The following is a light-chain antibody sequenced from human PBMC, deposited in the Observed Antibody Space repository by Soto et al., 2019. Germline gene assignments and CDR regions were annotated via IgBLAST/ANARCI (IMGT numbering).Light chain of an antibody. Sequence: EIVLTQSPATLSLSPGERATLSCRASQSVSSYLAWYQQKPGQAPRLLIYDASNRATGIPARFSGSGSGTDFTLTISSLEPEDFAVYYCQHRSNWLTFGGGTRVGI. CDR1: QSVSSY. J-gene: IGKJ4*01. CDR3: QHRSNWLT. CDR2: DAS. V-gene: IGKV3-11*01.